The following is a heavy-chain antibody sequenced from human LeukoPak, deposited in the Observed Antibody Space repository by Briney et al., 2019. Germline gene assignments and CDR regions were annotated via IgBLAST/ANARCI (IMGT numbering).Heavy chain of an antibody. CDR1: GYSISSGYY. CDR3: AREPSGSYVDY. D-gene: IGHD1-26*01. V-gene: IGHV4-38-2*02. J-gene: IGHJ4*02. CDR2: ICHGGST. Sequence: PSETLSLTCTVSGYSISSGYYWGWIRQPPGKGLEWIGNICHGGSTYYSPSLKSRVTISVDTSKNQFSLKLSSVTAADTAVYYCAREPSGSYVDYWGQGTLVTVSS.